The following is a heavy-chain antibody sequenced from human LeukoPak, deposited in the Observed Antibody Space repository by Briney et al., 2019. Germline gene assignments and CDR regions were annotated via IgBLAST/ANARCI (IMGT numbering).Heavy chain of an antibody. CDR1: GGSFTNYN. V-gene: IGHV4-34*01. CDR3: ARERKATITLTVRLSRPKRGGYLDV. D-gene: IGHD1-20*01. J-gene: IGHJ6*03. CDR2: IDHSGTT. Sequence: SDTLSLTCAVYGGSFTNYNWNWIRQPPGKGLEWIGQIDHSGTTNFNSSLESRVTISVDASKNQFSLNLSSVSAADTAVYYCARERKATITLTVRLSRPKRGGYLDVWGKGTTVTVSS.